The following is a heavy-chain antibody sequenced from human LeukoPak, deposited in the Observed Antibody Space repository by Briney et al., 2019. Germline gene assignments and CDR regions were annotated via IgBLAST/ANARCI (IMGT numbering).Heavy chain of an antibody. D-gene: IGHD6-13*01. CDR1: GYTFTSYD. CDR2: INPNSGGT. Sequence: ASVKVSCKASGYTFTSYDINWVRQATGQGLEWMGWINPNSGGTNYAQKFQGWVTMTRDTSISTAYMELSRLRSDDAAVYYCARVVRQQLGRDWYFDLWGRGTLVTVSS. J-gene: IGHJ2*01. V-gene: IGHV1-2*04. CDR3: ARVVRQQLGRDWYFDL.